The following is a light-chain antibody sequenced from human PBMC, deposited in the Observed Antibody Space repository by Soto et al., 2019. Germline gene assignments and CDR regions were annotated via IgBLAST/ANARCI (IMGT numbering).Light chain of an antibody. CDR3: CSYAGSYTFYV. CDR1: SSDVGGYNY. CDR2: DVS. J-gene: IGLJ1*01. Sequence: QSALTQPRSVSGSPGQSVTISCTGTSSDVGGYNYVSWYQQHPGKAPKLMIYDVSKRPSGVPDRFSGSKSGNTAYRTISGIQAEDEADYYGCSYAGSYTFYVFGTGTKLTVL. V-gene: IGLV2-11*02.